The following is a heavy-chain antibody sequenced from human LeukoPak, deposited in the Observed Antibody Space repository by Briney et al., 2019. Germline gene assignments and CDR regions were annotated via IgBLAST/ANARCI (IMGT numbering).Heavy chain of an antibody. CDR1: GFTFSAYS. CDR3: ARVSNYHFDS. J-gene: IGHJ4*02. D-gene: IGHD4-11*01. V-gene: IGHV3-48*02. CDR2: ITSSSTTK. Sequence: GGSLRLSCAAPGFTFSAYSMNWVRQAPGKGLEWISYITSSSTTKYYAESVKGRFTISRDNAKNSLFLQMNSLRDADTAVYYCARVSNYHFDSWGQGILVTVSS.